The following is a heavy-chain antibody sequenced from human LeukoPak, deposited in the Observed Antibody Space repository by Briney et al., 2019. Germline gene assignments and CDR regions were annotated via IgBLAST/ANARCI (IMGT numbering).Heavy chain of an antibody. D-gene: IGHD6-19*01. CDR2: MNPNSGNT. V-gene: IGHV1-8*01. CDR3: ASIVLQWLGRGPFDY. J-gene: IGHJ4*02. CDR1: GYTFTSYD. Sequence: ASVKVSCKASGYTFTSYDINWVRQATGQGLEWMGWMNPNSGNTGYAQKFQGRVTITADESTSTAYMELSSLRSEDTAVYYCASIVLQWLGRGPFDYWGQGTLVTVSS.